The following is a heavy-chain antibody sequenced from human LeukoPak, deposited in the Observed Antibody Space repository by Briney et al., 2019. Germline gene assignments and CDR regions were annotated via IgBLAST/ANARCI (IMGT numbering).Heavy chain of an antibody. Sequence: PGGSLRLSCAASGFTFSSYAMSWVRQAPGKGLEWVAHIKQDGSEKDYVDSVKGRFTISRDNSKNTLYLQMNSLRAEDTAVYYCAKDGDYYDSSAIRYFDLWGRGTLVTVSS. V-gene: IGHV3-7*01. CDR2: IKQDGSEK. J-gene: IGHJ2*01. D-gene: IGHD3-22*01. CDR3: AKDGDYYDSSAIRYFDL. CDR1: GFTFSSYA.